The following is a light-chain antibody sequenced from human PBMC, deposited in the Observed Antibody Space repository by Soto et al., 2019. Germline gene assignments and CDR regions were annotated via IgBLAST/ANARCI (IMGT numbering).Light chain of an antibody. J-gene: IGKJ3*01. Sequence: DIQMTQSPSSLSASVGDRVTITCRASQNINDYLNWYQQKPGKAPKLLISAASSLQSGVPSRFSGSGSGTDFTLIISSLQPEDFATYYCQQSYTIPFTFGPGTKVDIK. V-gene: IGKV1-39*01. CDR1: QNINDY. CDR2: AAS. CDR3: QQSYTIPFT.